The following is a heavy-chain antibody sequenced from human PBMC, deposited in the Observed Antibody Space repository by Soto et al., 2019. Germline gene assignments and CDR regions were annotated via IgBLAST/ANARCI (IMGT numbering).Heavy chain of an antibody. CDR1: GFTFRNYA. CDR2: LTSAGSA. Sequence: EVQLLESGGGLVQPGGSLRLSCAASGFTFRNYAMTWVRQAPGKGLEWVSLLTSAGSAYYADSVKGRFLISRDNSKNTLYLQMNSLRAEDTAIYYCVKNYTGDFWGQGTLVTVSS. CDR3: VKNYTGDF. D-gene: IGHD1-7*01. V-gene: IGHV3-23*01. J-gene: IGHJ4*02.